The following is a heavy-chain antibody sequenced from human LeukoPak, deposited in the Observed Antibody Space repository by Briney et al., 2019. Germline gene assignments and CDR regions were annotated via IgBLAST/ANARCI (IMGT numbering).Heavy chain of an antibody. CDR1: GFTVSTNY. J-gene: IGHJ5*02. V-gene: IGHV3-53*01. D-gene: IGHD2-15*01. CDR2: IYSGGSI. Sequence: GGSLRLSCAASGFTVSTNYMTWVRQTPGKGLEWVSLIYSGGSIYYAASVKGRFTISRDHSKNTLYLQMNSLRAEDTAVYYCARVSRCTAGSRFSGDRSWFDPWGQGTLVTVSS. CDR3: ARVSRCTAGSRFSGDRSWFDP.